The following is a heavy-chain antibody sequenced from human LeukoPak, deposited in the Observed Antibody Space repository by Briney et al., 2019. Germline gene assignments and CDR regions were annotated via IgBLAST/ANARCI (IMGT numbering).Heavy chain of an antibody. Sequence: ASVKVSCKVSGYTLTELSMHWVRQAPGKGLEWMGGFDPEDGETIYAQKFQGRVTMTEDTSTDTAYMELSSLRSEDTAVYYCATAGIAVESDYYYYGMDVWGQGTTVTVSS. J-gene: IGHJ6*02. V-gene: IGHV1-24*01. CDR3: ATAGIAVESDYYYYGMDV. CDR1: GYTLTELS. D-gene: IGHD6-19*01. CDR2: FDPEDGET.